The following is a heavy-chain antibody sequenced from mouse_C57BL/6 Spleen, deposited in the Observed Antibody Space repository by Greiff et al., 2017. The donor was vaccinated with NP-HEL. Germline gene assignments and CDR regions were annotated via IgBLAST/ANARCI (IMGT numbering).Heavy chain of an antibody. CDR3: ARATVVATNFDY. D-gene: IGHD1-1*01. V-gene: IGHV1-69*01. Sequence: VQLQQPGAELVMPGASVKLSCKASGYTFTSYRMHWVKQRPGQGLEWIGEIDPSDSYTNYNQKFKGKSTLTVDKSSSTAYMQLSSLTSEDSAVYYCARATVVATNFDYWGQGTTLTVSS. J-gene: IGHJ2*01. CDR2: IDPSDSYT. CDR1: GYTFTSYR.